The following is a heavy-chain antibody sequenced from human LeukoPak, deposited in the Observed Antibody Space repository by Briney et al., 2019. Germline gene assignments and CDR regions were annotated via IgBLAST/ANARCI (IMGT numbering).Heavy chain of an antibody. D-gene: IGHD3-22*01. Sequence: PGGSLRLSCAASGFTFSSYSMNWVRHPPGKGLEWVSSISSSSSYIYYADSVKGRFTISRDNAKNALYLQMNSLRAEDTAVYYCARDYYDSSGYADYWGQGTLVTVSS. CDR3: ARDYYDSSGYADY. CDR2: ISSSSSYI. J-gene: IGHJ4*02. CDR1: GFTFSSYS. V-gene: IGHV3-21*01.